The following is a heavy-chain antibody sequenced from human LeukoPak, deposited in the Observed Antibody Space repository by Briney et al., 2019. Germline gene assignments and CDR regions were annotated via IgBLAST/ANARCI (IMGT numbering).Heavy chain of an antibody. CDR2: ISAYNGNT. J-gene: IGHJ4*02. CDR1: GYTFTSYG. CDR3: ARSVGYCSGGSCYSFDL. Sequence: ASVKVSCKASGYTFTSYGISWVRQAPGQGLEWMGWISAYNGNTNYAQKLQGRVTMTRDTSTSTVYMELSSLRSEDTAVYHCARSVGYCSGGSCYSFDLWGQGTLVTVCS. D-gene: IGHD2-15*01. V-gene: IGHV1-18*01.